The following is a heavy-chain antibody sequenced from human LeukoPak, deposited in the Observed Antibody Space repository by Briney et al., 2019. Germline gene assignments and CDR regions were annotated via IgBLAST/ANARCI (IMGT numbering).Heavy chain of an antibody. CDR1: GFTFSSYA. Sequence: GGSLRLSCAASGFTFSSYAMSWVRQAPGKGLEWVSAISGSGDSTYYADSVKGRFTISRDNSKNTLYLQMNSLRAEDTAVYYCAKDGSSSWQDKYFQHWGQGTLVTVSS. CDR2: ISGSGDST. V-gene: IGHV3-23*01. CDR3: AKDGSSSWQDKYFQH. J-gene: IGHJ1*01. D-gene: IGHD6-13*01.